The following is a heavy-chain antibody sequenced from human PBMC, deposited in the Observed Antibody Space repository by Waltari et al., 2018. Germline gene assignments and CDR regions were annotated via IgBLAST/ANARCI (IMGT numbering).Heavy chain of an antibody. Sequence: QVQLVESGGGVVQPGRSLRLSCAASGFTFSSYGMHWVRQAPGKGLELVAVISYDGSNKYYADSVKGRFTISRDNSKNTLYLQMNSLRAEDTAVYYCAKGRIVVVPAAMDYWGQGTLVTVSS. J-gene: IGHJ4*02. V-gene: IGHV3-30*18. CDR3: AKGRIVVVPAAMDY. D-gene: IGHD2-2*01. CDR2: ISYDGSNK. CDR1: GFTFSSYG.